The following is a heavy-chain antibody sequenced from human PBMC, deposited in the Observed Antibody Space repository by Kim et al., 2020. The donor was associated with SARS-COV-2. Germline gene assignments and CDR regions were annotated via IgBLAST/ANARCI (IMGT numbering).Heavy chain of an antibody. D-gene: IGHD1-26*01. CDR3: AKDRALGGIVGFVDY. V-gene: IGHV3-43*01. J-gene: IGHJ4*02. Sequence: DTVKVRCTISSDNSQNSLYLQMNSLRTEDTALYYCAKDRALGGIVGFVDYWGQGTLVTVSS.